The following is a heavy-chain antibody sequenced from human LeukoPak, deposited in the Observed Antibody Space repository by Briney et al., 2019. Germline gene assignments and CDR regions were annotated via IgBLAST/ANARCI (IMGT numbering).Heavy chain of an antibody. J-gene: IGHJ4*02. CDR3: ARRDYFDD. V-gene: IGHV3-74*01. CDR1: GFTFSGYW. CDR2: IKYDGSYT. Sequence: VGSLRLSCAASGFTFSGYWRHWVRQAPGKGLVWVARIKYDGSYTNYADSVKGRFAISRDNAKNTLYLQLNSLRAEDTAVYYCARRDYFDDWGQGTLVTVPS.